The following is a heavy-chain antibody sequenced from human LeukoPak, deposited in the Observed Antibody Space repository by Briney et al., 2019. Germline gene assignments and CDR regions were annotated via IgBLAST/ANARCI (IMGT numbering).Heavy chain of an antibody. V-gene: IGHV3-21*01. CDR3: ARDYEDDSSGYYNYYYYYMDV. CDR2: ISSSSSYI. D-gene: IGHD3-22*01. CDR1: GFTFSSYS. J-gene: IGHJ6*03. Sequence: GGSLRLSCAAPGFTFSSYSMNWVRQAPGKGLEWVSSISSSSSYIYYADSVKGRFTISRDNAKNSLYLQMNSLRAEDTAVYYCARDYEDDSSGYYNYYYYYMDVWGKGTTVTVSS.